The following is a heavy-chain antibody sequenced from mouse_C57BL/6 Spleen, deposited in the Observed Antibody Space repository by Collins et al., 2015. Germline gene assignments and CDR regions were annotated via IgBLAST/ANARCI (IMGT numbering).Heavy chain of an antibody. CDR1: GYTFTNYG. CDR3: ARGYGNYLAWFAY. D-gene: IGHD2-10*02. J-gene: IGHJ3*01. Sequence: QIQLVQSGPELKKPGETVKISCKASGYTFTNYGMNWVKQAPGKGLKWMGWINTYTGEPTYADDFKGRFAFSLETSASTAYLQINNLKNEDMATYFCARGYGNYLAWFAYWGQGTLVTVSA. V-gene: IGHV9-1*02. CDR2: INTYTGEP.